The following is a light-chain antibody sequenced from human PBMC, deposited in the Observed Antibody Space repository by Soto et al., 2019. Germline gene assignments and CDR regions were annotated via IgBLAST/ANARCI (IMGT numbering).Light chain of an antibody. V-gene: IGKV1-5*03. J-gene: IGKJ2*01. CDR1: QSISSW. CDR3: QQYITYPL. Sequence: DIQMTQSPSTLSASVGDRVTITCRASQSISSWLAWYQQKPGKAPKLLIYKASTLESGVPSRFGGSGSGTEFTLTISSLQPDDSATYYCQQYITYPLFGQGTKLEIK. CDR2: KAS.